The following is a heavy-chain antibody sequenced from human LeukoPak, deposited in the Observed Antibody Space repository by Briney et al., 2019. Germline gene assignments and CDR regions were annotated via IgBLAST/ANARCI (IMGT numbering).Heavy chain of an antibody. J-gene: IGHJ3*02. D-gene: IGHD2-8*01. CDR2: IIPILGIA. CDR3: ASQYGDAFDI. V-gene: IGHV1-69*02. Sequence: SVKVSCKASGGTVSRYTISWVRQAPGQGLEWMGRIIPILGIANYAQKFQGRVTITADKSTSTAYMELSSLRSEDTAVYDCASQYGDAFDIWGQGTMVTVSS. CDR1: GGTVSRYT.